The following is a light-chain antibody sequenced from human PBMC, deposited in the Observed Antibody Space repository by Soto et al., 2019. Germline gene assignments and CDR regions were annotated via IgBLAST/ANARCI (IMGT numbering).Light chain of an antibody. V-gene: IGLV3-21*02. CDR3: QVWASTAEFFV. CDR2: DAT. J-gene: IGLJ1*01. Sequence: SYELTQPPSVSVAPGQTASITCGENNIGSKIVHWYKQRPGQAPVAVVFDATDRPSGIPDRISASRSGDTATLTISRVDAGDEADYYCQVWASTAEFFVFGSGTKVTVL. CDR1: NIGSKI.